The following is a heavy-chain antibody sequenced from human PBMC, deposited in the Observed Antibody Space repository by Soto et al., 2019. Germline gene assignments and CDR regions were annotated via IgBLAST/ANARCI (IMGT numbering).Heavy chain of an antibody. CDR1: GGSISSYY. CDR3: ARACSSNSCYDVFDY. J-gene: IGHJ4*02. D-gene: IGHD2-2*01. CDR2: IYTSGST. V-gene: IGHV4-4*07. Sequence: SETLSLTCTVSGGSISSYYWSWIRQPAGKGLEWIGRIYTSGSTNYNPSLKSRVAMSVDTSKNQFSLKLSSVTAADTAVYYCARACSSNSCYDVFDYWGQGTLVTVSS.